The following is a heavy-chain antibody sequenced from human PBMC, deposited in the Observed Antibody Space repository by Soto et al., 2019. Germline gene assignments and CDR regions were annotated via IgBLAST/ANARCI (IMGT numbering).Heavy chain of an antibody. CDR1: GGSISSYY. CDR3: ARACSSNSCYDVFDY. J-gene: IGHJ4*02. D-gene: IGHD2-2*01. CDR2: IYTSGST. V-gene: IGHV4-4*07. Sequence: SETLSLTCTVSGGSISSYYWSWIRQPAGKGLEWIGRIYTSGSTNYNPSLKSRVAMSVDTSKNQFSLKLSSVTAADTAVYYCARACSSNSCYDVFDYWGQGTLVTVSS.